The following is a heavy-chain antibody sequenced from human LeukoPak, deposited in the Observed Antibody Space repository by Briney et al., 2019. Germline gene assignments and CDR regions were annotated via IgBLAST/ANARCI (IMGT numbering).Heavy chain of an antibody. CDR2: ISGDGGTT. CDR1: GFTFHDFA. Sequence: PGGSLRLSCAASGFTFHDFAMHWVRQTPGKGLEWVSLISGDGGTTHYTDTVKGRFTISRDNNKNSLYLQMNSLGVEDTAFYYCTKGNKTISYNFDYWGLGTQVTVSS. V-gene: IGHV3-43*02. CDR3: TKGNKTISYNFDY. D-gene: IGHD2/OR15-2a*01. J-gene: IGHJ4*02.